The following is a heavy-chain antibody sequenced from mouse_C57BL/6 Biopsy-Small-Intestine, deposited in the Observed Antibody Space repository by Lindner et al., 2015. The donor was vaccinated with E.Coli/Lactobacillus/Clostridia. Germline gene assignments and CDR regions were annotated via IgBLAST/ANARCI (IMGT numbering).Heavy chain of an antibody. Sequence: SVKVSCKASGYNFTGYYIHWVRQALDKGLSGWGESSLSLGKPTTHEEFQGRVTITADASTDTSHMELSGLSLEDTAVYFCARALIAVGVDVWGPGTTVSVSS. V-gene: IGHV1S19*01. CDR1: GYNFTGYY. CDR3: ARALIAVGVDV. J-gene: IGHJ1*01. CDR2: SSLSLGKP. D-gene: IGHD1-1*01.